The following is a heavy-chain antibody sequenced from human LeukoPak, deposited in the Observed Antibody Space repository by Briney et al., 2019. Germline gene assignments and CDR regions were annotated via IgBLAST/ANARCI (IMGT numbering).Heavy chain of an antibody. CDR3: AKRGVVIRVILVGFHKQAYYFDS. Sequence: GGSLRLSCAVSGITLSNYGMSWVRQAPGKGLEWVAGISDGGGSTNYADSVKGRFTISRDNVKNTLYLQMNSLRAEDTAVYFCAKRGVVIRVILVGFHKQAYYFDSWGQGALVTVSS. V-gene: IGHV3-23*01. CDR2: ISDGGGST. D-gene: IGHD3-10*01. J-gene: IGHJ4*02. CDR1: GITLSNYG.